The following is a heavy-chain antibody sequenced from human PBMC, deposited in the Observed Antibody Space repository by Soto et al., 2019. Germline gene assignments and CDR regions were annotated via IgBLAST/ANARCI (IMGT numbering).Heavy chain of an antibody. J-gene: IGHJ4*02. CDR2: IGGSGGGT. V-gene: IGHV3-23*01. Sequence: GGSLRLSCTVSGLTFSNYAMSWVRQAPGKGLDWVSTIGGSGGGTYYADSVKGRFTISRDNSKNTLYLHMDSLRVEDTAVYYCFSFVFTYVLEGYRYPYWGQGTLVTVSS. CDR3: FSFVFTYVLEGYRYPY. D-gene: IGHD3-16*02. CDR1: GLTFSNYA.